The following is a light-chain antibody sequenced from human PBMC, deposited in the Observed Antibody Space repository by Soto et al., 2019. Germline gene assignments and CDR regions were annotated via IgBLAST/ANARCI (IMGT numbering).Light chain of an antibody. CDR1: QSLLHKNGYNY. Sequence: DIVMTQSPLSLPVTPGEPASISFRSIQSLLHKNGYNYLDWYLQKPGQSPHLLIFLGSNRASGVPDRFSGSGSGTDFTLKISRLEAEDVGVYYCMQSLQTPLTFGGETKVEIK. CDR2: LGS. J-gene: IGKJ4*01. V-gene: IGKV2-28*01. CDR3: MQSLQTPLT.